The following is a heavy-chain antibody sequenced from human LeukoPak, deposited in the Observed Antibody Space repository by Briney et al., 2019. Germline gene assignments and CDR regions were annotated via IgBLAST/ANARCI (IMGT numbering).Heavy chain of an antibody. J-gene: IGHJ4*02. Sequence: GGSLRLSCAASGFTFSSYGMHWVRQAPGKGLEWVAVIWYDGSNKYYADSVKGRFTISRDNSKNTLYLQMNSLRAEDTAVYYCARDGSNYYDSSGYPDYWGQGTLVTVSS. V-gene: IGHV3-33*01. CDR1: GFTFSSYG. CDR3: ARDGSNYYDSSGYPDY. D-gene: IGHD3-22*01. CDR2: IWYDGSNK.